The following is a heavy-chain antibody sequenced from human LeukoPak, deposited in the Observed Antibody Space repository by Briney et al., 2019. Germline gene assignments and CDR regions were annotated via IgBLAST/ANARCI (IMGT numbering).Heavy chain of an antibody. V-gene: IGHV5-51*01. CDR1: GYSFSIYW. Sequence: GESLKISCKGSGYSFSIYWIGWVRQMPGKGLEWMGIIYPGDSDTRYSPAFQGQVTISADKSINTAYLQWSSLKASDTAMYYCARQDGDGLYYFDYWGQGTLVTVSS. CDR3: ARQDGDGLYYFDY. J-gene: IGHJ4*02. D-gene: IGHD5-24*01. CDR2: IYPGDSDT.